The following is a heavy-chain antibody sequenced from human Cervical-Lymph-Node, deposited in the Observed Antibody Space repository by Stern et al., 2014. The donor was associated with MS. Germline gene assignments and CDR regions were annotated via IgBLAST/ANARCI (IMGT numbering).Heavy chain of an antibody. CDR2: ISPSYGGT. V-gene: IGHV1-46*02. D-gene: IGHD2-21*02. CDR3: ARDGVVVTDAAEYFQH. CDR1: GYNYDYY. J-gene: IGHJ1*01. Sequence: QVQLVESGAEVKNPGASVKLSCKASGYNYDYYMHWVRQAPGQGLEWVGTISPSYGGTHYEQNFQGRVTMTRDTSTNTFYMDLTSLRSEDTAVYYCARDGVVVTDAAEYFQHWGQGTLVTVS.